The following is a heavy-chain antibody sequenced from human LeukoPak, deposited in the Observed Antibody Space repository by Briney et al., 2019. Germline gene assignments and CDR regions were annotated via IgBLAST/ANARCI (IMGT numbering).Heavy chain of an antibody. Sequence: SETLSLTCTVSGGSISSSSYYWGWIRQPPGKGLEWIGSIYYGGSTYYNPSLKSRVTISVDTSKNQFSLKLSSVTAADTAVYYCARRVRGVATPYFDYWGQGTLVTVSS. CDR2: IYYGGST. D-gene: IGHD3-10*01. CDR3: ARRVRGVATPYFDY. CDR1: GGSISSSSYY. V-gene: IGHV4-39*01. J-gene: IGHJ4*02.